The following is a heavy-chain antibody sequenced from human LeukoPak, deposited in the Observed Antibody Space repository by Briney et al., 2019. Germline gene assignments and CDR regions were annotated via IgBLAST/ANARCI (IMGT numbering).Heavy chain of an antibody. V-gene: IGHV3-21*04. CDR2: ISSSSSYI. CDR3: AKDLNYDSSGYYVEPDAFDI. Sequence: GGSLRLSCAASGFTFGSYSMNWVRQAPGKGLEWVSSISSSSSYIYYADSVKGRFTISRDNAKNSLYLQMNSLRAEDTALYYCAKDLNYDSSGYYVEPDAFDIWGQGTMVTVSS. CDR1: GFTFGSYS. D-gene: IGHD3-22*01. J-gene: IGHJ3*02.